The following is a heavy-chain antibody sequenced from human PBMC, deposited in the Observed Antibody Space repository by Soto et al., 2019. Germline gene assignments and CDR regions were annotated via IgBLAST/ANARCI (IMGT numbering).Heavy chain of an antibody. CDR1: GGTFSSYS. CDR3: ARDGGRNSGGIDY. D-gene: IGHD1-26*01. J-gene: IGHJ4*02. CDR2: IIPIFGTA. Sequence: QVQLVQSGAEVKKPGSSVKVSCKSSGGTFSSYSINWVRQAPGQGLEWMGEIIPIFGTATYAQKFQGRVTIPADESTSTAYMELSSLRSEDTAVYYCARDGGRNSGGIDYWGQGTLVTVS. V-gene: IGHV1-69*01.